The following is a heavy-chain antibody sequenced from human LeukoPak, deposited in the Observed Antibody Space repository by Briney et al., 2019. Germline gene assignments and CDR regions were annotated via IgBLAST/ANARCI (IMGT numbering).Heavy chain of an antibody. CDR3: AKDGPDFWSGYYFEQGAFDY. Sequence: PGGSLRLSCAASGFTFSDYYMSWIRQAPGKGLEWVSAISGSGGSTYYADSVQGRFTISRDNSKNTLYLQMNSLRAEDTAVYYCAKDGPDFWSGYYFEQGAFDYWGQGTLVTVSS. V-gene: IGHV3-23*01. CDR2: ISGSGGST. D-gene: IGHD3-3*01. CDR1: GFTFSDYY. J-gene: IGHJ4*02.